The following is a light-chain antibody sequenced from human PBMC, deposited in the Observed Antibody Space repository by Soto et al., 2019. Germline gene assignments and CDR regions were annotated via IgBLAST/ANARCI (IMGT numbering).Light chain of an antibody. CDR2: EAS. Sequence: IVMTQSPATLSVSPGERATLSCRASQSVNSHLAWFQQRPGQAPRLLMYEASTRSTGVPARFSASGSGTDFTLTISGLQSEDFAVYYCQQYHIWYTFGQGTRLEIK. V-gene: IGKV3-15*01. CDR1: QSVNSH. J-gene: IGKJ5*01. CDR3: QQYHIWYT.